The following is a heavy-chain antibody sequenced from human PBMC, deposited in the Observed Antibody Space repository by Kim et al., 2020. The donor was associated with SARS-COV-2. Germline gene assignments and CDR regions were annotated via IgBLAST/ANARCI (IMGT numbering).Heavy chain of an antibody. Sequence: GGSLRLSCAASGFTFSSYWMHWVRQAPGKGLVWVSRINSDGSSTSYADSVKGRFTISRDNAKNTLYLQMNSLRAEDTAVYYCASRSSWPNFDYWGQGTLVTVSS. V-gene: IGHV3-74*01. J-gene: IGHJ4*02. CDR1: GFTFSSYW. D-gene: IGHD6-13*01. CDR3: ASRSSWPNFDY. CDR2: INSDGSST.